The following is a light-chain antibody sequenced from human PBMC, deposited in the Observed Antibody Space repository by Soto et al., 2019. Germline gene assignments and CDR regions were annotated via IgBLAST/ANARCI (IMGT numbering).Light chain of an antibody. V-gene: IGLV1-44*01. CDR1: SSNIGSNT. CDR2: SNN. J-gene: IGLJ3*02. CDR3: AAWDDSLNGQV. Sequence: QSALTQPPSASGTPGQRVTISCSGSSSNIGSNTVNWYQQLPGTAPKLLIHSNNQRPSGVPDRFSGSKSGTSASLAISGLQSEDEADYYCAAWDDSLNGQVFGGGTKVTVL.